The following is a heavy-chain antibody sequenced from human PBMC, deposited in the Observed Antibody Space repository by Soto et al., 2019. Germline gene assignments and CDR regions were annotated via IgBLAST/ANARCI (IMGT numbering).Heavy chain of an antibody. CDR3: TTDPYGTDFDY. Sequence: NPGGSLRLSCAASGFTFGNAWMSWVRQAPGKGLEWVGRIKSKTDGGTTDYAAPVKGRFTISRDDSKNTLYLQMNSLKTEDTAVYYCTTDPYGTDFDYWGQGTLVTVSS. CDR2: IKSKTDGGTT. J-gene: IGHJ4*02. V-gene: IGHV3-15*01. D-gene: IGHD4-17*01. CDR1: GFTFGNAW.